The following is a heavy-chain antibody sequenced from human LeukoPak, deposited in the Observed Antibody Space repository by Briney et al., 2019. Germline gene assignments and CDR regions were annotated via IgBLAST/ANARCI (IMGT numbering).Heavy chain of an antibody. CDR3: ARDVHGNYGSGWFDP. CDR1: GGTFNNSA. CDR2: IMPLFGTA. D-gene: IGHD4-11*01. V-gene: IGHV1-69*05. J-gene: IGHJ5*02. Sequence: SVKVSCKTSGGTFNNSAISWVRQAPGQGLEWLGGIMPLFGTAGYAQKFQGRVTITKDESTRTVYLELTSLTSDDTAVYYCARDVHGNYGSGWFDPWGQGTLVSVSS.